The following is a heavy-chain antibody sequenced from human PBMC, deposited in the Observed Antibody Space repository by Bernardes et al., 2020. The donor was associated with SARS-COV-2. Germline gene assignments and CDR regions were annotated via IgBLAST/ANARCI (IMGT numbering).Heavy chain of an antibody. CDR3: ARGITIFGVIYFALDV. CDR1: GFTFNTYW. CDR2: ITSDGSSP. D-gene: IGHD3-3*01. J-gene: IGHJ6*02. V-gene: IGHV3-74*03. Sequence: GGSLRLSCAASGFTFNTYWMHWVRQAPGKGLVWVSRITSDGSSPTYADSVKGRFTISRDNAKNTLYLQMTSLRAEDTGVYFCARGITIFGVIYFALDVWGRGTTVTVSS.